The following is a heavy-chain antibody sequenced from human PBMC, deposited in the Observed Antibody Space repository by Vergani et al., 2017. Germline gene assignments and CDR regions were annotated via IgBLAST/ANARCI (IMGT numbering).Heavy chain of an antibody. CDR1: GGSISSYY. J-gene: IGHJ4*02. Sequence: QVPLQESGPGLVKPSETLSLTCTVSGGSISSYYCSWIRQPPGKGLEWIGYIYYSGSTNYNPSLKSRVTISVDTSKNQFSLKLSSVTAADTAVYYCARAGLEFDYWGQGTLVTVSS. V-gene: IGHV4-59*01. CDR3: ARAGLEFDY. D-gene: IGHD1-1*01. CDR2: IYYSGST.